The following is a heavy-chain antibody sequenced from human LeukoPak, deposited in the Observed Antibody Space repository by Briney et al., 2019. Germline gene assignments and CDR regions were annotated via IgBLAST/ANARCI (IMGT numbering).Heavy chain of an antibody. V-gene: IGHV7-4-1*02. CDR2: INTNTGNP. Sequence: GASVKVSCKASGYTFTGYYMHWVRQAPGQGLEWMGWINTNTGNPTYAQGFTGRFVFSLDTSVSTAYLQISSLKAEDTAVYYCARDWVSSGWPRHFDYWGQGTLVTVSS. J-gene: IGHJ4*02. CDR3: ARDWVSSGWPRHFDY. CDR1: GYTFTGYY. D-gene: IGHD6-19*01.